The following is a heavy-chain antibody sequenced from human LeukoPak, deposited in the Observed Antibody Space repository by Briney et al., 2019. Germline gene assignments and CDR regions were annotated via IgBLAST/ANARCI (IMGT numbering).Heavy chain of an antibody. J-gene: IGHJ4*02. V-gene: IGHV4-61*02. CDR3: ARQKSPHCGGECFVFDY. Sequence: SETLSLTCTVCGDSISSGSYRWSWIRQPAGKGLEWIGRIYTSGSTNYNPSLKSRVTISVDTSKNQFSLKLDSVTAADTAVYYCARQKSPHCGGECFVFDYWGQGTLVTVSS. D-gene: IGHD2-21*01. CDR2: IYTSGST. CDR1: GDSISSGSYR.